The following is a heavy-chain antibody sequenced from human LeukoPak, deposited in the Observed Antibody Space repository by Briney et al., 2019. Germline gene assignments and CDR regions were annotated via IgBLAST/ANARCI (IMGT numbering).Heavy chain of an antibody. CDR3: TRMTAGHDY. CDR1: SVSFDDYY. CDR2: INHSGYT. V-gene: IGHV4-34*01. J-gene: IGHJ4*02. Sequence: SETLSLTCAVSSVSFDDYYWSWVRQTPGKGLEWIGEINHSGYTNDSPSLKSRVALSIDTSRKQFSLNLRSVTVADTGIYYCTRMTAGHDYWGQGTLVTVSS. D-gene: IGHD2-21*02.